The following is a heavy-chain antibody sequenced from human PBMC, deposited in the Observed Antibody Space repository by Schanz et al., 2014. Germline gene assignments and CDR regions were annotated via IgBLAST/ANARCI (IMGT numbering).Heavy chain of an antibody. CDR2: INPNTGGT. D-gene: IGHD3-3*01. J-gene: IGHJ6*02. CDR3: ASDFWSGYSHYYYGLDV. CDR1: GYTFTAYF. V-gene: IGHV1-2*06. Sequence: QVLLVQSGAEVKQPGASVKVSCKASGYTFTAYFIHWVRQAPGQGLEWMGRINPNTGGTNFAQKFNDRVTMTREASTNTVYMELSRLTSDDMAVYYCASDFWSGYSHYYYGLDVWGQGTTVTVSS.